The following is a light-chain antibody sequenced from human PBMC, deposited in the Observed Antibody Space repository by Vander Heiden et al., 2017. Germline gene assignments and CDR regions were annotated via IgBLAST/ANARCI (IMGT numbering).Light chain of an antibody. CDR1: QDISND. Sequence: AIQMTQSPSSLSASVGDRVTITCRASQDISNDLGWYQQKPGKAPKLLIYGASSLQSGVPSRFTGSGSGTDFTLSISSLQPEDFATYYCLHYYNYPPTFGQGTKLAIK. CDR2: GAS. V-gene: IGKV1-6*01. J-gene: IGKJ2*01. CDR3: LHYYNYPPT.